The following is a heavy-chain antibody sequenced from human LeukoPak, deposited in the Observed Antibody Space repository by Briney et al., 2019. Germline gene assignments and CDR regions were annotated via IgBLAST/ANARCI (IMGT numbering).Heavy chain of an antibody. CDR1: GYTYTNYG. CDR3: ARDSITTVRGVIRGSSAFDY. Sequence: ASVKVSCKSSGYTYTNYGSSWVRQTPGQRLEWMGWISAINGNTNNAHKFQGRVTMTAETSTSTTYMELRSLRSDDTAVYYCARDSITTVRGVIRGSSAFDYWGQGTLVTVSS. CDR2: ISAINGNT. D-gene: IGHD3-10*01. J-gene: IGHJ4*02. V-gene: IGHV1-18*04.